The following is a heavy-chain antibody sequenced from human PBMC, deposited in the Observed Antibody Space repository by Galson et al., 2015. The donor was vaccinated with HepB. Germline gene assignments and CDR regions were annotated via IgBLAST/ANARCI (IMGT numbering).Heavy chain of an antibody. D-gene: IGHD2-15*01. CDR2: ISAYSGNT. CDR3: ARDLYCSGGSCYSGAAFDY. Sequence: SVKVSCKASGYTFTSYGISWVRQAPGQGLEWMGWISAYSGNTNYAQKLQGRVTMTTDTSTSTAYMELRSLRSDDTAVYYCARDLYCSGGSCYSGAAFDYWGQGTLVTVSS. V-gene: IGHV1-18*01. CDR1: GYTFTSYG. J-gene: IGHJ4*02.